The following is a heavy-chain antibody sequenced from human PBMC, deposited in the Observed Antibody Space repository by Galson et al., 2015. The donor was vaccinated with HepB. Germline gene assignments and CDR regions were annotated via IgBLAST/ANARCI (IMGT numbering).Heavy chain of an antibody. Sequence: SLRLSCAASGFIFSGYSMNWVRQAPGKGLGWVPSTSSSGRSISYADSVKGRFTISRDNAKNSLYLQMNSLRAEDTAVYYCARGRGDNANFDYWGQGTLVTVSS. CDR1: GFIFSGYS. J-gene: IGHJ4*02. V-gene: IGHV3-21*01. CDR2: TSSSGRSI. D-gene: IGHD4-23*01. CDR3: ARGRGDNANFDY.